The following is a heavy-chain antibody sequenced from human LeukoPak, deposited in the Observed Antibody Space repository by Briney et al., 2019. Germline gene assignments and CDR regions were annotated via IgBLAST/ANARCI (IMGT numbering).Heavy chain of an antibody. D-gene: IGHD3-22*01. Sequence: KPSETLSLTCTVSGGSISSSSYYWGWIRQPPGKGLEWIGSIYYSGSTYYNPSLKSRVTISVDTSKNQFSLKLSSVTAADTAVYYCASTRPYYYDSSGYPATSPWGMDVWGQGTTVTVSS. CDR1: GGSISSSSYY. J-gene: IGHJ6*02. CDR2: IYYSGST. V-gene: IGHV4-39*01. CDR3: ASTRPYYYDSSGYPATSPWGMDV.